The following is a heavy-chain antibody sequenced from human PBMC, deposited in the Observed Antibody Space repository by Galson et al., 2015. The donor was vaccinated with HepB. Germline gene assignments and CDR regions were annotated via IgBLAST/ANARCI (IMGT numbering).Heavy chain of an antibody. V-gene: IGHV4-4*07. CDR3: ARNRGGDSWDDAFDI. Sequence: SETLSLTCSVSGGSISRFHWTWIRQPAGKGLEWIGRIFSSGGTTYNPSLNSRVTMSVDTFRNQFSLKMTSMTAADTAVYLCARNRGGDSWDDAFDIWGQGTKVTVSS. CDR2: IFSSGGT. J-gene: IGHJ3*02. D-gene: IGHD2-21*02. CDR1: GGSISRFH.